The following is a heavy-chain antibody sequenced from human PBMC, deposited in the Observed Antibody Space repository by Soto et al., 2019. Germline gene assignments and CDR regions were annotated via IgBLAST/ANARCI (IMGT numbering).Heavy chain of an antibody. Sequence: SETLSLTCTVSGDSISSGGYYGSWIRQHPGKGLEWIGYIYYSETTYYNPSLKSRVIISEDTSKNQFSLKLSSVTAADTAMYYCARKTYYGSGSYFDYWGQGTQVTVSS. CDR1: GDSISSGGYY. V-gene: IGHV4-31*03. CDR2: IYYSETT. CDR3: ARKTYYGSGSYFDY. J-gene: IGHJ4*02. D-gene: IGHD3-10*01.